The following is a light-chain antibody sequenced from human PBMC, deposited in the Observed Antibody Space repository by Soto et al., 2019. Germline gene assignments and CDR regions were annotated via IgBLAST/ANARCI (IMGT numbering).Light chain of an antibody. V-gene: IGKV1-5*01. CDR2: DAS. J-gene: IGKJ1*01. CDR3: QQYNSYPRT. Sequence: DIQMTQSPSTLSASVGDRVTITCRASQSISSWLAWYQQKPGKAPKFLIYDASSLESGVPSRFSGSGSGTEFTLTISSLQPDDFATDYCQQYNSYPRTFGQGTKVEIK. CDR1: QSISSW.